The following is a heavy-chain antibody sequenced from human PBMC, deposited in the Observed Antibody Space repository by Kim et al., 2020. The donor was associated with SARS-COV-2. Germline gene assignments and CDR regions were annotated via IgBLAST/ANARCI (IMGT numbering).Heavy chain of an antibody. Sequence: SVKVSCKASGGTFSSYAISWVRQAPGQGLEWMGGIIPIFGTANYAQKFQGRVTITADESTSTAYMELSSLRSEDTAVYYCASWGQYSSSNYYYYGMDVWGQGTTVTVSS. V-gene: IGHV1-69*13. J-gene: IGHJ6*02. D-gene: IGHD6-6*01. CDR3: ASWGQYSSSNYYYYGMDV. CDR2: IIPIFGTA. CDR1: GGTFSSYA.